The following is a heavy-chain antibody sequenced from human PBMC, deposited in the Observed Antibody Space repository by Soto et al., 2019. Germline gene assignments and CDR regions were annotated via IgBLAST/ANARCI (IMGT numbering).Heavy chain of an antibody. Sequence: ASVKVSCKASGYTFTSYDINWVRQATGQGLEWMGWMNPNSGNTGYAQKFQGRVTMTRDTSISTAYMELRSLRSDDTAVYYCARDWGLCVWDSSGYYPNLGWFDPWGQGTLVTVSS. CDR3: ARDWGLCVWDSSGYYPNLGWFDP. CDR2: MNPNSGNT. V-gene: IGHV1-8*01. D-gene: IGHD3-22*01. CDR1: GYTFTSYD. J-gene: IGHJ5*02.